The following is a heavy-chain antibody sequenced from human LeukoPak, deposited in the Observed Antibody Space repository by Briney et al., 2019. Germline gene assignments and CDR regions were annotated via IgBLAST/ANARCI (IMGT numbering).Heavy chain of an antibody. CDR2: ISYDGSNK. V-gene: IGHV3-30*18. CDR1: GFTSSSYG. CDR3: AKGQQWLARAAYFDY. Sequence: GGSLRLSCAASGFTSSSYGMHWVRQAPGKGLEWVAVISYDGSNKYYADSVKGRFTISRDNSKNTLYLQMNSLRAEDTAVYYCAKGQQWLARAAYFDYWGQGTLVTVSS. J-gene: IGHJ4*02. D-gene: IGHD6-19*01.